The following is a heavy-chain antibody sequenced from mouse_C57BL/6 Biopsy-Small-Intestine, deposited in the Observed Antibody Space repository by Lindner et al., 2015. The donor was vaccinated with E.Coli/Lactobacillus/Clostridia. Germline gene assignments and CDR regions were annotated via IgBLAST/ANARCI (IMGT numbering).Heavy chain of an antibody. CDR2: INPNSGGT. Sequence: SVKVSCKTSGYTFAAYYIHWVRQAPGQGLEWMGWINPNSGGTNYAQKFQGRVTMTRDTSINTAYMELSSLRSDGTAVYYCARAGFYDWLLMWDFWGQGTLVTVSS. CDR1: GYTFAAYY. CDR3: ARAGFYDWLLMWDF. D-gene: IGHD1-1*01. J-gene: IGHJ4*01. V-gene: IGHV1-26*01.